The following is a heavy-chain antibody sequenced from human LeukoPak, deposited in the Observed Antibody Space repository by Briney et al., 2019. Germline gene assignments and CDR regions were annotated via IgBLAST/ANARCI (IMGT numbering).Heavy chain of an antibody. J-gene: IGHJ4*02. CDR1: GLSLNNYA. CDR2: SSSSDDGK. Sequence: GGSLRLSCTASGLSLNNYAMSWVRQVPGKGLEWVSASSSSDDGKWYAESVRGRFTISRDTSKNTVYLQMNSLRAEDTAVYYCARSSGWLIRDYWGQGTLVTVSS. D-gene: IGHD6-19*01. CDR3: ARSSGWLIRDY. V-gene: IGHV3-23*01.